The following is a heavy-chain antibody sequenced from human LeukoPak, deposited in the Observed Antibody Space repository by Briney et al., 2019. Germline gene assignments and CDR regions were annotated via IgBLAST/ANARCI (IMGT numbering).Heavy chain of an antibody. CDR1: GGSISTYY. CDR3: ARQSGYDLEPFDY. CDR2: IHASGPT. D-gene: IGHD5-12*01. J-gene: IGHJ4*02. V-gene: IGHV4-4*09. Sequence: PSETLSLTCTVSGGSISTYYWSWIRRPPGKGLEWIAYIHASGPTNYNPSLKSRITISVDTSKNQFSLKLSSVTTADTAVYYCARQSGYDLEPFDYWGQGTLVTVSS.